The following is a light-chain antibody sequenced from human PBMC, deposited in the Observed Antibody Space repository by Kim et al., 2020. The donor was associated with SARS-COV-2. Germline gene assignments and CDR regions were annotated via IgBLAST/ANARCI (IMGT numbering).Light chain of an antibody. CDR3: QAWDSSISVV. V-gene: IGLV3-1*01. CDR1: KLGDKY. CDR2: QDS. J-gene: IGLJ2*01. Sequence: SYELTQPPSVSVSPGQTASITCSGDKLGDKYACWYQQKPGQSPVLVIYQDSKRPSGIPERFSGSNSGNTATLTISGTQAMDEADYYCQAWDSSISVVFGG.